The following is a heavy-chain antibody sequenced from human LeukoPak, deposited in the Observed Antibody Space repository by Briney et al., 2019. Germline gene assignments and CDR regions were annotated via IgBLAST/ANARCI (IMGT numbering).Heavy chain of an antibody. D-gene: IGHD3-16*01. CDR2: IRYDGSNK. J-gene: IGHJ4*02. CDR1: GFTFSSYG. V-gene: IGHV3-30*02. CDR3: AEAPGGYYDYVWGSFNFDY. Sequence: GGSLRLSCAASGFTFSSYGMHWVRQAPGKGLEWVAFIRYDGSNKYYADSVKGRFTISRDNSKNTLYLQMNSLRAEDTAVYYCAEAPGGYYDYVWGSFNFDYWGQGTLVTVSS.